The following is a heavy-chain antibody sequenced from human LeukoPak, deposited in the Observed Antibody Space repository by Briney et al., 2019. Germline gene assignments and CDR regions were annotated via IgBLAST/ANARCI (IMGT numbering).Heavy chain of an antibody. D-gene: IGHD3-10*01. CDR3: ARDYGLDY. Sequence: SETLSLTCTVSGGSISSYYWSWIRQPPGKGLEWIGYIYYTGSTNYNPSLKSRVTISVDTSKNQFSLKLTSVTAADTAVYYCARDYGLDYWGQGTLVTVSS. J-gene: IGHJ4*02. V-gene: IGHV4-59*12. CDR2: IYYTGST. CDR1: GGSISSYY.